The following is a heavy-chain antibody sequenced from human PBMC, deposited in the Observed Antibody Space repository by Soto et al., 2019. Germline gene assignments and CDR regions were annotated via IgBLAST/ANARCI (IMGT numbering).Heavy chain of an antibody. CDR2: IYHSGST. CDR1: GGSISSSNW. J-gene: IGHJ6*02. V-gene: IGHV4-4*02. D-gene: IGHD3-3*01. Sequence: LSLTCAVSGGSISSSNWLSWVRQPPGKGLEWIGEIYHSGSTNYNPSLKSRVTISVDKSKNQFSLKLSSVTAADTAVYYCARGSEPYYDFWSGHYYYYGMDVWGQGTTVTVSS. CDR3: ARGSEPYYDFWSGHYYYYGMDV.